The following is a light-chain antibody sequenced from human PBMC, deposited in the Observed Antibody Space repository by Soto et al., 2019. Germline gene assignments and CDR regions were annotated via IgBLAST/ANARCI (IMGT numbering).Light chain of an antibody. CDR2: GTS. CDR1: QSVSSRN. CDR3: QQYSDLPYT. V-gene: IGKV3-20*01. J-gene: IGKJ2*01. Sequence: EIVLMQSPGTLSLSPRERATLSCRASQSVSSRNLAWYQQKPGQAPRLLIYGTSSRATGIPDRFSGSGSVTHFTLTINRLEPEDFAVYYCQQYSDLPYTFGQGSKLEV.